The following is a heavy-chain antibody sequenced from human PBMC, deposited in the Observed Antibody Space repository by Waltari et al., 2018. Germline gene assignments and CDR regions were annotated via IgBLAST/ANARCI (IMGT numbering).Heavy chain of an antibody. D-gene: IGHD5-12*01. CDR3: ARGHSGTLQRLDGFDV. V-gene: IGHV3-23*01. J-gene: IGHJ3*01. Sequence: EVQLLESGGGWVQLGGSLRLSCGASGFTYSSFPMSWVRQASGKGLEWVSTIGGTDTHYADSVKGRFTISRDNAEDSLFLDMDGLRADDTALYFCARGHSGTLQRLDGFDVWGQGTMVTVSS. CDR2: IGGTDT. CDR1: GFTYSSFP.